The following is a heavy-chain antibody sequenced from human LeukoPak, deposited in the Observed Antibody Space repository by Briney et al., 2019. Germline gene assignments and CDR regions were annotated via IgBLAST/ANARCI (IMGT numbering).Heavy chain of an antibody. CDR1: GFTFSSYE. Sequence: GGSLRLSCAASGFTFSSYEMNWVRQAPGKGLEWVSYISSSGSTIYYADSVRGRFTISRDNAKNSLYLQMNSLRAEDTAVYYCAELGITLIGGVWGKGTTVTISS. CDR2: ISSSGSTI. CDR3: AELGITLIGGV. V-gene: IGHV3-48*03. D-gene: IGHD3-10*02. J-gene: IGHJ6*04.